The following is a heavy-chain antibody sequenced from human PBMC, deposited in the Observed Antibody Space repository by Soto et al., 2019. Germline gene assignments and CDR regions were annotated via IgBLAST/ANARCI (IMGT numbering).Heavy chain of an antibody. Sequence: QVQLVQSGAEVKKPGASVKVSCKASGYTFTSYGISWVRQAPGQGLEWMGWISAYNGNTNYAQKLQGRVTMTTDTSTGKAYMEVRSLTSDDTAVYYCARASGSSYRFDPWGQGTLVTVSS. CDR1: GYTFTSYG. J-gene: IGHJ5*02. CDR2: ISAYNGNT. CDR3: ARASGSSYRFDP. D-gene: IGHD1-26*01. V-gene: IGHV1-18*01.